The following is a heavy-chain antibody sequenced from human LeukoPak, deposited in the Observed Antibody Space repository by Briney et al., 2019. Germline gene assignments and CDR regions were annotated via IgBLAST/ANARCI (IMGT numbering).Heavy chain of an antibody. D-gene: IGHD2-21*01. CDR2: ISGSGGST. J-gene: IGHJ4*02. V-gene: IGHV3-23*01. Sequence: PGGSLRLSCAASGFTFSSYAMSWVRQAPGKGLEWVSAISGSGGSTYYADSVKGRFTISRDNSKNTLYLQMNSLRAEDTAVYYCALHQREEVVIGDYFDYWGQGTLVTVSS. CDR3: ALHQREEVVIGDYFDY. CDR1: GFTFSSYA.